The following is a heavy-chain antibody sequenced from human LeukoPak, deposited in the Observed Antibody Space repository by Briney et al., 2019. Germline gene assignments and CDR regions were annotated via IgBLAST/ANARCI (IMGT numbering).Heavy chain of an antibody. CDR3: ARFVVTAIQDAFDI. J-gene: IGHJ3*02. CDR2: INPNSGGA. CDR1: GYTFTSYD. V-gene: IGHV1-2*02. D-gene: IGHD2-21*02. Sequence: ASVKVSCKASGYTFTSYDINWVRQAPGQGLEWMGWINPNSGGANYAQKFQGRVTMTRDTSISTAYMELSRLRSDDTAVYYCARFVVTAIQDAFDIWGQGTMVTVSS.